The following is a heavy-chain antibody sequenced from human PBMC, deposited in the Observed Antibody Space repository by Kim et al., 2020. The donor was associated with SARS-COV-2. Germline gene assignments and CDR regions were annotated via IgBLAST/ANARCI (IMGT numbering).Heavy chain of an antibody. CDR3: AKGDFQIVVVTYFDY. V-gene: IGHV3-30*18. CDR1: GFTFSSYG. D-gene: IGHD3-22*01. J-gene: IGHJ4*02. Sequence: GGSLRLSCAASGFTFSSYGMHWVRQAPGKGLEWVAVISYDGSNKYYADSVKGRFTISRDNSKNTLYLQMNSLRAEDTAVYYCAKGDFQIVVVTYFDYWGQGTLVTVSS. CDR2: ISYDGSNK.